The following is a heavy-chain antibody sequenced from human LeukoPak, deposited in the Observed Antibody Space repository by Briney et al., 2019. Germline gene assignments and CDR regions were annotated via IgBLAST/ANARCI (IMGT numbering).Heavy chain of an antibody. CDR2: IYPGDSDI. D-gene: IGHD3-10*01. J-gene: IGHJ4*02. CDR3: ARSGGSGTFFDF. Sequence: GESLKISCQGSGSSFTSSWVGWVRQMPGKGLEWMGIIYPGDSDIRYSPSFQGQVTISADKSISTAYLKWRSLKASDTAMYYCARSGGSGTFFDFWGQGTLVTVSS. CDR1: GSSFTSSW. V-gene: IGHV5-51*01.